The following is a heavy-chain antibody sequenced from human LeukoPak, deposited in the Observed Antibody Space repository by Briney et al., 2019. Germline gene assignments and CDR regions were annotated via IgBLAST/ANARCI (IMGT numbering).Heavy chain of an antibody. Sequence: ASVKVSCKASGGTFSSYAISWVRQAPGQGLEWMGRIIPILGIANYAQKFQGRVTITADKPTSTAYMELSSLRSEDTAVYYCARDPGDCSSTSCPNWFDPWGQGTLVTVSS. D-gene: IGHD2-2*01. CDR1: GGTFSSYA. J-gene: IGHJ5*02. CDR2: IIPILGIA. V-gene: IGHV1-69*04. CDR3: ARDPGDCSSTSCPNWFDP.